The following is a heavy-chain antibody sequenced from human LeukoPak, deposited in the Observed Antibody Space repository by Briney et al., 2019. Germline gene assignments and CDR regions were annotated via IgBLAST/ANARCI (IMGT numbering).Heavy chain of an antibody. V-gene: IGHV1-18*01. CDR1: GDAFASNG. J-gene: IGHJ4*02. CDR2: INGYSGST. D-gene: IGHD2-15*01. CDR3: ARVVKYPASGPIVVEFNH. Sequence: GASVRVSWKACGDAFASNGGRWVRQAPGKGLEWMGWINGYSGSTNYAQKFQGRVTMTTDTSTSTAYMELRSLTSDDTAVYYCARVVKYPASGPIVVEFNHGGQGTLVTVSS.